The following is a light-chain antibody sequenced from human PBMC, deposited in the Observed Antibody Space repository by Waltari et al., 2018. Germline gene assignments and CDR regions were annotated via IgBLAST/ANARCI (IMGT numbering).Light chain of an antibody. Sequence: QSALTQPASVSGSPGQSLTISCPGTSSDVGSYKLVSWYQQHPGKAPKLIIYEVSYRPSGVSDRFSGSKSGNTASLTISGLQAEDEADYYCCSYTGSSTMFGGGTKLTVL. CDR2: EVS. CDR3: CSYTGSSTM. V-gene: IGLV2-23*02. CDR1: SSDVGSYKL. J-gene: IGLJ3*02.